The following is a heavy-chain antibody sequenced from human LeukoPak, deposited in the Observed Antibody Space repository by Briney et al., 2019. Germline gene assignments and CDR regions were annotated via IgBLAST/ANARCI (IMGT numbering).Heavy chain of an antibody. D-gene: IGHD4-11*01. Sequence: PSETLSLTCTVSGGSISSGGYYWSWIRQRPGKGLEWIGYIYYSGSTYYNPSLKSRVTISVDTSKNQFSLKLSSVTAADTAVYYCASWTRGTTSWYEYFQHGGRGTLAAVPS. CDR3: ASWTRGTTSWYEYFQH. V-gene: IGHV4-31*03. CDR2: IYYSGST. J-gene: IGHJ1*01. CDR1: GGSISSGGYY.